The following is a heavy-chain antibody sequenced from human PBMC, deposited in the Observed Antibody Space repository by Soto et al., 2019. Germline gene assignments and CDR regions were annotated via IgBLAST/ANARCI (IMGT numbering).Heavy chain of an antibody. V-gene: IGHV4-59*01. CDR1: GGSISSYY. CDR2: IYYSGST. D-gene: IGHD3-3*01. CDR3: ARTSYDFGSGYRNLRGWFDP. J-gene: IGHJ5*02. Sequence: QVQLQESGPGLVKPSETLSLTCTVSGGSISSYYWSWIRQPPGKGLEWIGYIYYSGSTNYNPSLKRRVTIAVDTSKNQFSLKLSSVTAADTAVYYCARTSYDFGSGYRNLRGWFDPWGQGTLVTVSS.